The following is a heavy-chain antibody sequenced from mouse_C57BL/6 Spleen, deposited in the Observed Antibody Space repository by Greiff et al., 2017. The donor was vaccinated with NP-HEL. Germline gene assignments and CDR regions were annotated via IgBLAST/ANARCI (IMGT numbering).Heavy chain of an antibody. CDR3: ASYCYGSSFAWFAY. D-gene: IGHD1-1*01. J-gene: IGHJ3*01. CDR2: IDPANGNT. V-gene: IGHV14-3*01. CDR1: GFNIKNTY. Sequence: VQLKQSVAELVRPGASVKLSCTASGFNIKNTYMYWVKQRPEQGLEWIGRIDPANGNTKFAPKFQGKATITADTSSNTAYLQLSSLTSEDTAIYYCASYCYGSSFAWFAYWGQGTLVNVSA.